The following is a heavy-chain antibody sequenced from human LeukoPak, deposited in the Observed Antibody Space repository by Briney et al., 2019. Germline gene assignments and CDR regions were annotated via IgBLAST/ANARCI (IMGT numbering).Heavy chain of an antibody. Sequence: PGGSLRLSCAATGFTFSTYAMSWVRQAPGKGLEWVSAIYTGGTTYYADSVAGRFTISRDNSKNTLYLLMNSLRTEDTAVYYCARDQATSGGGLDSWGQGTLVTVSS. J-gene: IGHJ4*02. CDR3: ARDQATSGGGLDS. D-gene: IGHD3-16*01. V-gene: IGHV3-53*01. CDR1: GFTFSTYA. CDR2: IYTGGTT.